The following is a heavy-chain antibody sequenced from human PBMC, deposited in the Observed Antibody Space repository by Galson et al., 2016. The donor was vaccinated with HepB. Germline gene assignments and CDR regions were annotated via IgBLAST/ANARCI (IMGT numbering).Heavy chain of an antibody. Sequence: CKASGYTFTSYAMNWVRQAPGQGLEWMGWINTNTGNPTYAQGFTGRFVFSLDTSASTAYLQISSLKAEDTAAYYCARPIHLGGYYYYGMDVWGQGTTVTVSS. CDR1: GYTFTSYA. CDR3: ARPIHLGGYYYYGMDV. D-gene: IGHD3-16*01. J-gene: IGHJ6*02. V-gene: IGHV7-4-1*02. CDR2: INTNTGNP.